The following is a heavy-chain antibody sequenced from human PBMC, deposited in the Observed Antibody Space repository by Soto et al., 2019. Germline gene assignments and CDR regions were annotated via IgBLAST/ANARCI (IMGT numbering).Heavy chain of an antibody. Sequence: QLQLQESGPGLVKPSETLSLTCTVSGGSIRSTTNYWGWIRQPPGKGLEWIGTIYYSGSTYYNPSLKSRLTVSVDTSENQFSLQLSSGTAADTAVYYCASLYYGSGSNYFDYWGQGNLVTVSS. D-gene: IGHD3-10*01. CDR1: GGSIRSTTNY. CDR3: ASLYYGSGSNYFDY. J-gene: IGHJ4*02. CDR2: IYYSGST. V-gene: IGHV4-39*01.